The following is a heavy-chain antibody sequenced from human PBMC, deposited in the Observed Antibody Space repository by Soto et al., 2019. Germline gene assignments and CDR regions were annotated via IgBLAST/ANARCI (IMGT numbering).Heavy chain of an antibody. Sequence: SVKVSCKASGGTFSSYAISWVRQAPGQGLEWMGGIIPIFGTANYAQKFQGRVTITADESTSTAYMELSSLRSEDTAVYYCARVRNTYYDFWSGYFDYWGQGTLVTVSS. J-gene: IGHJ4*02. CDR2: IIPIFGTA. D-gene: IGHD3-3*01. CDR3: ARVRNTYYDFWSGYFDY. V-gene: IGHV1-69*13. CDR1: GGTFSSYA.